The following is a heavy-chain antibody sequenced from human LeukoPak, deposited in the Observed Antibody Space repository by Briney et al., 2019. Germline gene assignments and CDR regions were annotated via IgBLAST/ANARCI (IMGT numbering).Heavy chain of an antibody. CDR1: GFTVSSNY. CDR2: IYSGGST. D-gene: IGHD2-15*01. CDR3: AGHCSGGSCYGGLFDY. V-gene: IGHV3-53*01. J-gene: IGHJ4*02. Sequence: PGGSLRLSCAASGFTVSSNYMSWVRQAPGKGLEWVSVIYSGGSTYYADSVKGRFTISRGNSKNTLYLQMNSLRAEDTAVYYCAGHCSGGSCYGGLFDYWGQGTLVTVSS.